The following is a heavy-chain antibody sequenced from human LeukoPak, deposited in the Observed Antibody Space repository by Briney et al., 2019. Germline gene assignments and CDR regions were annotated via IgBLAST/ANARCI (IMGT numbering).Heavy chain of an antibody. J-gene: IGHJ5*02. CDR1: GYAFAAYY. CDR3: ATDRPHNCFDP. V-gene: IGHV1-46*01. Sequence: ASVKVSCKASGYAFAAYYIHWVRQAPGRGLEWVGLINPSDGSTRYAQKFQGRVTMTRDASTSTIYIDLNNLGSDDTAIYYCATDRPHNCFDPWGQGFLVTVSS. CDR2: INPSDGST.